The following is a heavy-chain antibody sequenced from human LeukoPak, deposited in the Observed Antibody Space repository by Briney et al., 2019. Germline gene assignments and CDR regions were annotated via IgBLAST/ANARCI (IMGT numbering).Heavy chain of an antibody. D-gene: IGHD2-8*01. CDR2: IYPGDSDT. J-gene: IGHJ4*02. CDR1: GYSFTSYW. CDR3: ARSYCTNGVSSSIHYFDY. V-gene: IGHV5-51*01. Sequence: GESLKISCKSSGYSFTSYWIGWVRQMPGKGLEWMGIIYPGDSDTRYSPSFQGQVTISADKSISTAYLQWSSLKASDTAIYYCARSYCTNGVSSSIHYFDYWGQETLVTVSS.